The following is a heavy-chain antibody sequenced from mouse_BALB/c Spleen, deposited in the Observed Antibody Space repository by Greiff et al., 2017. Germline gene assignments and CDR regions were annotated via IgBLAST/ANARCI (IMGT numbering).Heavy chain of an antibody. CDR2: ISSGSSTI. J-gene: IGHJ4*01. CDR1: GFTFSSFG. V-gene: IGHV5-17*02. D-gene: IGHD2-2*01. CDR3: ARGGGLRPEAMDY. Sequence: EVHLVESGGGLVQPGGSRKLSCAASGFTFSSFGMHWVRQAPEKGLEWVAYISSGSSTIYYADTVKGRFTISRDNPKNTLFLQMTSLRSEDTAMYYCARGGGLRPEAMDYWGQGTSVTVSS.